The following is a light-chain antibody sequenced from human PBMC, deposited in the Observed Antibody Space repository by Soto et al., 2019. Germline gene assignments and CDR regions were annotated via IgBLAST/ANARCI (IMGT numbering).Light chain of an antibody. Sequence: QSVLTQPPSASGTPGQRVTISCSGSNTNIGSHYVYWYQQLPGTAPKLLIFGNSNRPSGVPGRFSGSQSGTSASLAITGLQAEDEAHYYCQSYDISLSGSVFGGGTKLTVL. CDR1: NTNIGSHY. CDR3: QSYDISLSGSV. CDR2: GNS. V-gene: IGLV1-40*01. J-gene: IGLJ3*02.